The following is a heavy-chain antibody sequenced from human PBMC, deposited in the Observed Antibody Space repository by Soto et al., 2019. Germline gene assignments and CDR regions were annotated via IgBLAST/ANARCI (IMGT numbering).Heavy chain of an antibody. Sequence: QVQLVQSGAEVKKPGASVKVSCKASGYTFIKYGMHWVRQAPGQRLEWMGWINTGNGNTKYSQNFQHRVTITTNTSATTAFMEVSSLTSEDTAIFYCARDIGFYPTDPTSFDYWGQGTLVTVSS. CDR1: GYTFIKYG. CDR3: ARDIGFYPTDPTSFDY. CDR2: INTGNGNT. D-gene: IGHD5-12*01. V-gene: IGHV1-3*04. J-gene: IGHJ4*02.